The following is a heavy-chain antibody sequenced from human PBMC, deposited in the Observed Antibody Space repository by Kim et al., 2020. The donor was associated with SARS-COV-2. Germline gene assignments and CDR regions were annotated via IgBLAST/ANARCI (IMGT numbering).Heavy chain of an antibody. J-gene: IGHJ4*02. V-gene: IGHV3-30*04. D-gene: IGHD5-12*01. CDR2: ISYDGSNK. CDR1: GFTFSSYA. Sequence: GGSLRLSCAASGFTFSSYAMHWVRQAPGKGLEWVAVISYDGSNKYYADSVKGRFTISRDNSKNTLYLQMNSLRAEDTAVYYCASLPRANIWWLRSSTQSFDYWGQGTLVTVSS. CDR3: ASLPRANIWWLRSSTQSFDY.